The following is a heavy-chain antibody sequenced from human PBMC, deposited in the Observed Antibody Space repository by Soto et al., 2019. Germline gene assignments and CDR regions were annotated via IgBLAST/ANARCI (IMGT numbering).Heavy chain of an antibody. Sequence: SETLSLTCSVSAGSISSSSYYWGWIRQPPGKGLEWIGSIYYSGSTYYNPSLKNRVTMSVDTSKNQFSLKLSSVTAADTAVYYCARSRDGYNDFDYWGQGTLVTVSS. CDR1: AGSISSSSYY. V-gene: IGHV4-39*01. CDR3: ARSRDGYNDFDY. J-gene: IGHJ4*02. D-gene: IGHD5-12*01. CDR2: IYYSGST.